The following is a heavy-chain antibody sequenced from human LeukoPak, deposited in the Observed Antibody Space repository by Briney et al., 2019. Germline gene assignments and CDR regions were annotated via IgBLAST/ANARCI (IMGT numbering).Heavy chain of an antibody. CDR3: AREGCSSTSCYIDY. D-gene: IGHD2-2*02. V-gene: IGHV3-20*04. Sequence: GGSLRLSCAASGFTFDDYGMSWVRQAPGKGLEWVSGINWNGGSTGYADSVKGRFTISRDNAKNSLYLRMNSLRAEDTALYYCAREGCSSTSCYIDYWGQGTLVTVSS. CDR1: GFTFDDYG. CDR2: INWNGGST. J-gene: IGHJ4*02.